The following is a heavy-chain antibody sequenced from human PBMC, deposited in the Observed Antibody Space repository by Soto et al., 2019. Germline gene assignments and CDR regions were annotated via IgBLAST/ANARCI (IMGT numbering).Heavy chain of an antibody. Sequence: QVQLVQSGAEVKKPGSSVKVSCKASGGTFSSYAISWVRQAPGQGLEWMGGIIPIPGTANYAQKFQGRVTITADESTSTAYMELSSLRSEDTAVYYCARSQGSSTSLEIYYYYYYGMDVCGQGTTVTVSS. CDR3: ARSQGSSTSLEIYYYYYYGMDV. V-gene: IGHV1-69*01. CDR2: IIPIPGTA. CDR1: GGTFSSYA. J-gene: IGHJ6*02. D-gene: IGHD2-2*01.